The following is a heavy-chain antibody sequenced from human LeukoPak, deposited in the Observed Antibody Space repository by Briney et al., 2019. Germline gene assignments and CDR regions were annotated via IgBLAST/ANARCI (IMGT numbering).Heavy chain of an antibody. V-gene: IGHV1-46*01. CDR1: GYTFTSYY. CDR2: INPSGVSK. CDR3: ARDQDFGVVTTAPYYYCGMDV. Sequence: VASVKVSCKASGYTFTSYYMHWVRQAPGQGLEWMGKINPSGVSKSYAQKFQGRVTMTRDTSTSTVYMELSSLRSEDTAVYYCARDQDFGVVTTAPYYYCGMDVWGQGTTVTASS. J-gene: IGHJ6*02. D-gene: IGHD3-3*01.